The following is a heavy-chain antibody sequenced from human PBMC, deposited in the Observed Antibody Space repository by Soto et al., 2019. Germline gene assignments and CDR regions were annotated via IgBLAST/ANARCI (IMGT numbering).Heavy chain of an antibody. Sequence: GGSLRLSCAASGFPFSSYAMHWVRQAPGKGLEWVAIISYDGSNKYYADSVKGRFTISRDNSKNTLYLQMNSLRAGDSAIYYCAKEGTSGLYYFDYWGQGTLVTVSS. D-gene: IGHD6-19*01. V-gene: IGHV3-30-3*01. CDR2: ISYDGSNK. J-gene: IGHJ4*02. CDR1: GFPFSSYA. CDR3: AKEGTSGLYYFDY.